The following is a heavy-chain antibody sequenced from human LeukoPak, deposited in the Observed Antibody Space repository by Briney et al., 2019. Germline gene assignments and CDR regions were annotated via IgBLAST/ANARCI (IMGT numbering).Heavy chain of an antibody. J-gene: IGHJ3*02. CDR2: IYSSGAT. CDR3: ARYREPYDHLPHALDT. V-gene: IGHV4-61*02. CDR1: GGSVNTHTYF. D-gene: IGHD5-12*01. Sequence: SETLSLTCTVSGGSVNTHTYFWNWVRQPAGKRLEWIGRIYSSGATEYNPSLHSRVTMSLDMSTNQFSLRLNSATASDTAVYYCARYREPYDHLPHALDTWGQGTMVTVSS.